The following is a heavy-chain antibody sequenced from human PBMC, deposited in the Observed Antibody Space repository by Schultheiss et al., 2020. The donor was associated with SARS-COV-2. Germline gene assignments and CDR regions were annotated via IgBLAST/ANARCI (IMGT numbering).Heavy chain of an antibody. CDR3: ARAFGSYYTPQFDY. CDR2: IYYSGST. V-gene: IGHV4-59*01. Sequence: SETLSLTCTVSGGSISSYYWSWIRQPPGKGLEWIGYIYYSGSTNYNPSLKSRVTISVDTSKNQFSLKLSSVTAADTAVYYCARAFGSYYTPQFDYWGQGTLVTVSS. D-gene: IGHD1-26*01. CDR1: GGSISSYY. J-gene: IGHJ4*02.